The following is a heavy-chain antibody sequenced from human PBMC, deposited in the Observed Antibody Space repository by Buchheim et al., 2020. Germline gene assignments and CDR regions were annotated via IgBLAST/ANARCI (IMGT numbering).Heavy chain of an antibody. V-gene: IGHV3-21*01. CDR2: ISSSSSYM. CDR1: GFTFSSYS. CDR3: ARDHSRAFNGMDV. D-gene: IGHD4-11*01. J-gene: IGHJ6*02. Sequence: EVQLMESGGGLVKPGGSLRLSCAASGFTFSSYSMNWVRQAPGKGLEWVSSISSSSSYMYYADSVKGRFTISRDNAKNSLYLQMNSLRAEDTAVYYCARDHSRAFNGMDVWGQGTT.